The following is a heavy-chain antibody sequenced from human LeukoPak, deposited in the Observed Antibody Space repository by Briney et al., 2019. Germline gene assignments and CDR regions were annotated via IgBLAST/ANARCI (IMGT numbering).Heavy chain of an antibody. V-gene: IGHV4-59*01. D-gene: IGHD3-22*01. CDR1: GGSISTYY. Sequence: ETLSLTCTVAGGSISTYYWSWIRQPPGKGLEWIGYIYYIGSTNYNPSLKSRVTMSVDTSKSQFSLKLNSVTAADTAVYYCARDYDSSGYYWSWGQGTLVRVLS. CDR2: IYYIGST. CDR3: ARDYDSSGYYWS. J-gene: IGHJ4*02.